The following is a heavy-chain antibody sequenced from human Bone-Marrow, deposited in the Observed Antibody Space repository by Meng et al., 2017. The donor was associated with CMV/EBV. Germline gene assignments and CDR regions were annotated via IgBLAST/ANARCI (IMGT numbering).Heavy chain of an antibody. CDR3: AREGWWAEYNWNYEGNL. CDR1: GGSISSSSYF. J-gene: IGHJ4*02. Sequence: SETLSLTCNVSGGSISSSSYFWGWVRQPPGKGLEWIGSIYYSGSTYYNSSLKSRVTISVDTSKNQFSLKLSSVTAADTAVYYCAREGWWAEYNWNYEGNLWGQGTRVTVSS. CDR2: IYYSGST. V-gene: IGHV4-39*07. D-gene: IGHD1-7*01.